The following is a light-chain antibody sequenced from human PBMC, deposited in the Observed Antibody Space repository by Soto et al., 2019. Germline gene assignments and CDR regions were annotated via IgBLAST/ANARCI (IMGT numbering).Light chain of an antibody. CDR1: SGHSNYA. Sequence: QLVLTQSPSASASLGASVKLTCTLSSGHSNYAIAWHQQQPEKGPRYLMEVNSDGSHRKGDGIPDRFSGSSSGAQHYLTISSLQSEDEADYYCQTWGTGIRVFGTGTKLTVL. J-gene: IGLJ1*01. V-gene: IGLV4-69*01. CDR2: VNSDGSH. CDR3: QTWGTGIRV.